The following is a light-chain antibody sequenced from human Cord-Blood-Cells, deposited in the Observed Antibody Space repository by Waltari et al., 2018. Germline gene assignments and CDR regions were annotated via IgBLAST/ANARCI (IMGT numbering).Light chain of an antibody. J-gene: IGLJ1*01. Sequence: QSALTQPPSASGSPGQSVTISCTGTSSDVGGYNYVSWYQQHPGKAPKPMIYEVSKRPSGVPVRFSGSKSGNPASLTVSGLRAEDEADYYCSSYAGSNNFVFGTGTKVTVL. V-gene: IGLV2-8*01. CDR3: SSYAGSNNFV. CDR1: SSDVGGYNY. CDR2: EVS.